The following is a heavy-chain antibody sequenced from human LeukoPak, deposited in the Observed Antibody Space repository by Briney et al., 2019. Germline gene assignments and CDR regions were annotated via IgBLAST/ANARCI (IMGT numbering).Heavy chain of an antibody. V-gene: IGHV1-24*01. J-gene: IGHJ5*02. Sequence: ASVKVSCKVSGYTLTELSMHWVRQAPGKGFEWMGGFDPEDGETIYAQKFQGRVTMTEDTSTDTAYMELSSLRSEDTAVYYCASSWQLLSYWFDPWGQGTLVTVSS. CDR2: FDPEDGET. CDR3: ASSWQLLSYWFDP. CDR1: GYTLTELS. D-gene: IGHD2-2*01.